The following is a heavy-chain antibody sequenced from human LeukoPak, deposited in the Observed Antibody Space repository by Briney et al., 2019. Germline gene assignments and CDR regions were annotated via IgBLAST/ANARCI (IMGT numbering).Heavy chain of an antibody. J-gene: IGHJ4*02. CDR3: AKTTVGYSSGRYPGWPADC. CDR2: ICGSGGCT. CDR1: GFTFNTYA. Sequence: GGSLRLSCAASGFTFNTYAIYWVRQAPGKGLEWVSGICGSGGCTYYADSVKGRFTISSDNSKNTVYLQMNSLTADDTAVYYCAKTTVGYSSGRYPGWPADCWGQGTLVTVS. V-gene: IGHV3-23*01. D-gene: IGHD6-19*01.